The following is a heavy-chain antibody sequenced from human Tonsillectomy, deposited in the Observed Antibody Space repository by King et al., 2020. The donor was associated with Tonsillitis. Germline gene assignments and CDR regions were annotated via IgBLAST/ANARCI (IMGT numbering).Heavy chain of an antibody. CDR2: LFSGGGQ. CDR3: ARVRLWRFDP. J-gene: IGHJ5*02. Sequence: VQLVESGGGLIQPGESLRLSCAASGFSVISNYMTWVRQGPGKGLEGVSILFSGGGQYYTDSVKGRFTISRENSKTTLSLQMNSQRVEDTAVYYCARVRLWRFDPWGQGTLVTVSS. V-gene: IGHV3-53*01. CDR1: GFSVISNY. D-gene: IGHD5-18*01.